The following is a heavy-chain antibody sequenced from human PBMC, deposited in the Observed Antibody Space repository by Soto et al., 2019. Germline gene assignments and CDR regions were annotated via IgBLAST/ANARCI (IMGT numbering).Heavy chain of an antibody. V-gene: IGHV3-23*01. Sequence: SGGSLRLSCAASGFTFNSFAMGWVRQAPGKGLEWVSAIIDSGSDTYYADSVKGRFTISRDNSKNTLYLQMNSLRAEDTVVYYCAKLGSSSWSPHYYFDYWGQGTLVTVSS. D-gene: IGHD2-2*01. J-gene: IGHJ4*02. CDR3: AKLGSSSWSPHYYFDY. CDR2: IIDSGSDT. CDR1: GFTFNSFA.